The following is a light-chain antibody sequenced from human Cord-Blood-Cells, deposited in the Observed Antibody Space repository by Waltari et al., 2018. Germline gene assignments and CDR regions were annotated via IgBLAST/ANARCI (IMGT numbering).Light chain of an antibody. J-gene: IGLJ1*01. CDR1: SSDVGGYNY. CDR3: SSYTSSSTYV. CDR2: DVS. Sequence: QPALTQPASVSGSPGQSITISCTGTSSDVGGYNYVSWYQQNPGKAPKLMIYDVSKRPSGVSNRFSGSKSGNTASLTISGLQAEDEADYYCSSYTSSSTYVFGTGTKVTVL. V-gene: IGLV2-14*01.